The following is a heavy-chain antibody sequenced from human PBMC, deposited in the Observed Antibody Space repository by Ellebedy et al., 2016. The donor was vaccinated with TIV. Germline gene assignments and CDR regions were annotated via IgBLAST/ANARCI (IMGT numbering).Heavy chain of an antibody. V-gene: IGHV4-39*01. J-gene: IGHJ4*02. CDR3: ARHDSSGWYSVRGHLFGSYYFDY. Sequence: SETLSLTCTVSGGSITSSSYYWGWIRQPPGKGLEWIGSIYYSGSTYDNASLKSRVTISVDTSKNQFSLKLSSVTAADTAVYYCARHDSSGWYSVRGHLFGSYYFDYWGQGTLVTVSS. CDR1: GGSITSSSYY. CDR2: IYYSGST. D-gene: IGHD6-19*01.